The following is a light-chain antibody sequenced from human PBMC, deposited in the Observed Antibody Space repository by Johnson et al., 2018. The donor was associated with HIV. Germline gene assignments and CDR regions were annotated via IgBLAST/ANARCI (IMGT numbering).Light chain of an antibody. CDR3: GTWDSSLSGV. V-gene: IGLV1-51*01. CDR2: DNN. J-gene: IGLJ1*01. CDR1: SSNIGNNY. Sequence: QSVLTQPPSVSAAPGQKVTISCSGSSSNIGNNYVSWYQQLPGTAPKLLIYDNNQRPSGIPDRFYGSKSGTSATLGITGLQTGDEANYYCGTWDSSLSGVFGTGTKVTVL.